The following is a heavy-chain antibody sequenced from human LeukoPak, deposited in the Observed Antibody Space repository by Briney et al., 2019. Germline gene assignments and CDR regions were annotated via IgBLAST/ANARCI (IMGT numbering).Heavy chain of an antibody. D-gene: IGHD3-3*01. V-gene: IGHV1-2*02. CDR1: GYTFTGYY. J-gene: IGHJ6*02. CDR2: INPNSGGT. CDR3: AREMGDYDFWSGYYLARPNYGMDV. Sequence: ASVKVSCKASGYTFTGYYVHWVRQAPGQGLEWMGWINPNSGGTNYAQKFQGRVTMTRDTSISTAYMELSRLRSDDTAVYYCAREMGDYDFWSGYYLARPNYGMDVWGQGTTVTVSS.